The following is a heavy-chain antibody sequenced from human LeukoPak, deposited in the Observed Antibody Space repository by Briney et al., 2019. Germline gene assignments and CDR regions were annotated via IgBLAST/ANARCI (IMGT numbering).Heavy chain of an antibody. Sequence: GGSLRLSCAASGVTFSRYSMNWVRQAPGKGLESVSYISSSSSTIYYADSVKGRFTISRDNAKNSLYLQMNSLRAEDTAVYYCARRRDSGSLQHFDYWGQGTLVTVSS. CDR3: ARRRDSGSLQHFDY. CDR2: ISSSSSTI. V-gene: IGHV3-48*01. CDR1: GVTFSRYS. J-gene: IGHJ4*02. D-gene: IGHD1-26*01.